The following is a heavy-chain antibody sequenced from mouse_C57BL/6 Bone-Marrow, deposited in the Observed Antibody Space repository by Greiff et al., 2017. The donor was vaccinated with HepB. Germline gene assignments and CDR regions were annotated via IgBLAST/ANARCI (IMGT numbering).Heavy chain of an antibody. D-gene: IGHD1-1*01. CDR1: GYTFTSYG. Sequence: QVQLQQSGAELARPGASVKLSCTASGYTFTSYGISWVKQRTGQGLEWIGELYPRSGNTYYNEKFKGKATLTADKSSSTAYMELRSLTSEDSAVYFCARGTYGSSEEGYAMDYWGQGTSVTVSS. J-gene: IGHJ4*01. V-gene: IGHV1-81*01. CDR2: LYPRSGNT. CDR3: ARGTYGSSEEGYAMDY.